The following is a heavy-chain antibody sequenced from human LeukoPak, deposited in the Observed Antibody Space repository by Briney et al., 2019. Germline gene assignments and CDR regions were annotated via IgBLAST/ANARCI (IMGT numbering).Heavy chain of an antibody. D-gene: IGHD3-16*01. V-gene: IGHV4-39*01. CDR2: IYYSGST. CDR1: GGSISSSSYY. J-gene: IGHJ4*02. Sequence: SETLSLTCTVSGGSISSSSYYWGWIRQPPGKGLEWIGSIYYSGSTYYNPSLKSRVTISVDTSKNQFSLKLSSVTAADTAVYDCAIHQELGPLGAFDYWGQGTLVTVSS. CDR3: AIHQELGPLGAFDY.